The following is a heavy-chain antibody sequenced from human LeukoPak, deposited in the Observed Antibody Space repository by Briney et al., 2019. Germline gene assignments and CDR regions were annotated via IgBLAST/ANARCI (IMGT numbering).Heavy chain of an antibody. CDR3: ARDYYDSSGYYYLTDY. V-gene: IGHV3-7*01. D-gene: IGHD3-22*01. J-gene: IGHJ4*02. CDR1: GFTFSSYW. Sequence: GGSLRLSCAASGFTFSSYWMSWVRQAPGKGLEWVANIKQDGSEKYYVDSVKGRFTISRDNAKNSLYLQMNSLRAEDTAVYYCARDYYDSSGYYYLTDYWGQGTLVTVSS. CDR2: IKQDGSEK.